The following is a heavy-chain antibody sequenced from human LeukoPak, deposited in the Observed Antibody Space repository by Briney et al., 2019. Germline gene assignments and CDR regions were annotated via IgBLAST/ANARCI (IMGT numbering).Heavy chain of an antibody. CDR3: ARDLRYPFGGFDP. D-gene: IGHD3-9*01. J-gene: IGHJ5*02. V-gene: IGHV1-2*02. Sequence: ASVKVSCKASGYTFTGYYMHWVRQAPGQGLEWMGWVNPNSGGTNYAQKFQGRVTMTRDTSISTAYMELSRLRSDDTAVYYCARDLRYPFGGFDPWGQGTLVTVSS. CDR2: VNPNSGGT. CDR1: GYTFTGYY.